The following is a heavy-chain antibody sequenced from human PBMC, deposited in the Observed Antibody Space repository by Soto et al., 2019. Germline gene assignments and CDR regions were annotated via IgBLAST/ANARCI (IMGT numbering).Heavy chain of an antibody. Sequence: QVQLVQSGAEAKKPGSSVKVSCKASGGTFSSNIISWVRQAPGQGLEWMGRIIPTVGMANDAQKFQGRVTISADKCTNTAYMELSRLRSEDSAVFFCESRVLGYSSSSSPFDFWGQGTMVIVSS. CDR3: ESRVLGYSSSSSPFDF. CDR2: IIPTVGMA. J-gene: IGHJ3*01. CDR1: GGTFSSNI. V-gene: IGHV1-69*02. D-gene: IGHD6-13*01.